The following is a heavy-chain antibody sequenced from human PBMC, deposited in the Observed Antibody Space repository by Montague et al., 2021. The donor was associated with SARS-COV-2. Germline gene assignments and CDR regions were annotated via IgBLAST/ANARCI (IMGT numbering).Heavy chain of an antibody. CDR2: FARRKNT. J-gene: IGHJ4*02. D-gene: IGHD2-15*01. V-gene: IGHV4-34*01. Sequence: SETLSLTCTRLCRGTQAQIGSAHVRTPVTMADWMPSFARRKNTNYNPSLKSPVTISLDTSNNHFSLKLSSVTAADTAVYYCARGPLHGVAADTPFELWGQGTMVTVSS. CDR1: RGTQAQI. CDR3: ARGPLHGVAADTPFEL.